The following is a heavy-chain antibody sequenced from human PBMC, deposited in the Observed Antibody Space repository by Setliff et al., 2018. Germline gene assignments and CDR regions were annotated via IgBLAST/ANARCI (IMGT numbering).Heavy chain of an antibody. V-gene: IGHV1-69-2*01. Sequence: ASVKVSCKASGYSFSDFYMHWVRQVPGEGLEALGRIDPRDDFTVYAERFKDRLTITADTSTDTSYMEMSSLRFEDMAVYYCGRGANYCQSDSCYYYFDYWGQGSQVTVSS. J-gene: IGHJ4*02. CDR2: IDPRDDFT. CDR3: GRGANYCQSDSCYYYFDY. CDR1: GYSFSDFY. D-gene: IGHD2-2*01.